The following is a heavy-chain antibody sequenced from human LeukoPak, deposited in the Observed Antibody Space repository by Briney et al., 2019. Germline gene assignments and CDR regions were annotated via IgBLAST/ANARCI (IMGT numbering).Heavy chain of an antibody. D-gene: IGHD1-26*01. CDR3: AREVQWELQD. CDR2: ISSSSSYI. CDR1: GFTFSSYA. Sequence: GGSLRLSCAASGFTFSSYAMNWVLQAPGKGLEWVSYISSSSSYIYYADSVKGRFTISRDNAKNSLYLQMNSLRAEDTAVYYCAREVQWELQDWGQGTLVTVSS. V-gene: IGHV3-21*01. J-gene: IGHJ1*01.